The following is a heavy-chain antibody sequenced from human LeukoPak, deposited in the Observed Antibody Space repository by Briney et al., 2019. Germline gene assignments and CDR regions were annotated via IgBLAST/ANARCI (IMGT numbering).Heavy chain of an antibody. J-gene: IGHJ4*02. CDR3: VRREVGAHPFDY. CDR1: GFTFSAYN. Sequence: GGSLRLSCAASGFTFSAYNMNWVRQAPGKGLEWISYITGNSGTIYYADSVKGRFTISRDNAKDSLYLQMNSLRAEDTAVYYCVRREVGAHPFDYWGQGTLVTVSS. V-gene: IGHV3-48*01. D-gene: IGHD1-26*01. CDR2: ITGNSGTI.